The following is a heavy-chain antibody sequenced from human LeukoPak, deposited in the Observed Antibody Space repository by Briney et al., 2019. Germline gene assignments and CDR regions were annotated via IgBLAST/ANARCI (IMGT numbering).Heavy chain of an antibody. V-gene: IGHV3-21*06. D-gene: IGHD6-19*01. J-gene: IGHJ4*02. CDR3: ARVRPSPEPNIAVAGLDY. Sequence: GGSLRLSCAASGFTFSTYSMNWVRQAPGKGLEWVSWITSSSTYIYYADSMKGRFTISRDNARNLLYLQMNSLRTEDTAVYYCARVRPSPEPNIAVAGLDYWGQGTLVTVSS. CDR1: GFTFSTYS. CDR2: ITSSSTYI.